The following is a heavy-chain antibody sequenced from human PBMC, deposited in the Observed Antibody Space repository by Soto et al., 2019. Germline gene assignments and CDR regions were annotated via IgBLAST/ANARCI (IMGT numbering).Heavy chain of an antibody. D-gene: IGHD6-19*01. CDR3: AREGSSGWYFDP. Sequence: APLKVSCKASGYTFTGYYMHWVRQAPGQGLEWMGWINPNSGGTNYAQKFQGWVTMTRDTSISTAYMELSRLRSDDTAVYYCAREGSSGWYFDPWGQGTLVTVSS. J-gene: IGHJ5*02. CDR2: INPNSGGT. CDR1: GYTFTGYY. V-gene: IGHV1-2*04.